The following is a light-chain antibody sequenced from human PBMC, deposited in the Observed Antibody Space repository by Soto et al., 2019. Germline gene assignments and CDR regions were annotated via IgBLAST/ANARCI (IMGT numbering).Light chain of an antibody. CDR3: QQGST. V-gene: IGKV3-20*01. Sequence: EIVLTQSPGTLSLSPWERATISCRASQSVSSSYLAWYQQKPGQAPRLLIYGASSRATGIPDRFSGSGSGTDFTLTISRLEPEDFAVYYCQQGSTFGQGTKLEIK. J-gene: IGKJ2*01. CDR2: GAS. CDR1: QSVSSSY.